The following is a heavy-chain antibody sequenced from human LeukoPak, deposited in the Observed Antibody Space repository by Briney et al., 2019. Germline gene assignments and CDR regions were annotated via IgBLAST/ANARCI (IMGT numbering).Heavy chain of an antibody. CDR1: GDSIRGHY. CDR3: ARRELLSTPDAFDI. J-gene: IGHJ3*02. V-gene: IGHV4-59*05. D-gene: IGHD3-10*01. Sequence: SETLSLTCTVSGDSIRGHYWSWIRPPPGKGLEWIGSIYYSGSTYYNPSLKSRVTISVDTSKNQFSLKVSSVTAADTAVYYCARRELLSTPDAFDIWGQGTMVTVSS. CDR2: IYYSGST.